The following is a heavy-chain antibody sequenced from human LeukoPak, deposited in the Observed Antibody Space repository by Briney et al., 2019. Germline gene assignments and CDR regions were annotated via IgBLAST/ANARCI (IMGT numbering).Heavy chain of an antibody. V-gene: IGHV3-21*01. Sequence: GGSLRLSCASSGFTFSSYSMNWVRQAPGKGLEWVSSISSSSSYIYYADSVKGRFTISRDNAKNSLYLQMNSLRAEDTAVYYCATLSGPSPTGLDYWGQGTLVTVSS. CDR1: GFTFSSYS. D-gene: IGHD3-10*01. CDR2: ISSSSSYI. CDR3: ATLSGPSPTGLDY. J-gene: IGHJ4*02.